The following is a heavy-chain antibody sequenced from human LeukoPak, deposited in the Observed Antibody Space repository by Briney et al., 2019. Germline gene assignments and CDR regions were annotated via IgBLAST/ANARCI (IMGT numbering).Heavy chain of an antibody. Sequence: GGSLRLSCAASGFTVSSNYMSWVRQAPGKGLEWVSNLYTAESTNYADSVKGRFTISRDNSKNTLYLQMNSLRAEDTAVYYCARVMRTGWYYFDYWGQGTLVTVSS. CDR3: ARVMRTGWYYFDY. CDR2: LYTAEST. D-gene: IGHD6-19*01. CDR1: GFTVSSNY. V-gene: IGHV3-53*01. J-gene: IGHJ4*02.